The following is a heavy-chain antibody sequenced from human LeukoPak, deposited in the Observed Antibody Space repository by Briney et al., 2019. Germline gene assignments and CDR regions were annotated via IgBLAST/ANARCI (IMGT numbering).Heavy chain of an antibody. CDR1: GGSISSSSYY. V-gene: IGHV4-39*01. CDR2: IYYSGST. D-gene: IGHD5-12*01. Sequence: SETLSLTCTVSGGSISSSSYYWGWIRQPPGKGLEWIGNIYYSGSTYYNPSLKSRVTISVDTSKNQFSLKLSSVTAADTAVYYCARRYSGYASAWGQGTLVTVSS. CDR3: ARRYSGYASA. J-gene: IGHJ5*02.